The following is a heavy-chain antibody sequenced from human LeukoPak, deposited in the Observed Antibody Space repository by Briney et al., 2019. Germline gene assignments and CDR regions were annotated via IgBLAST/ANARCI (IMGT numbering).Heavy chain of an antibody. Sequence: GGSLRLSCAASGLSFSSSIMHWVRQAPGKGLEWVSGISFDESKYYADSVKGRSTISRDDSKNTLYLQMNSLRGEDTAMYYCAREGYSSGRAPAFDFWGQGTMVTVSS. J-gene: IGHJ3*01. D-gene: IGHD6-19*01. CDR3: AREGYSSGRAPAFDF. CDR1: GLSFSSSI. CDR2: ISFDESK. V-gene: IGHV3-30*01.